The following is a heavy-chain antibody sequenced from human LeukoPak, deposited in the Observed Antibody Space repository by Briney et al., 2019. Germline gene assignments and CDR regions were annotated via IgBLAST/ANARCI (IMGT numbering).Heavy chain of an antibody. D-gene: IGHD6-13*01. CDR1: GFTFSNYW. J-gene: IGHJ4*02. Sequence: GSLSLSYAASGFTFSNYWMHWVRQAPGKGLVWVSRINSDGSSTTYADSVKGRFTISRDNSKNTLYLQMNSLRAEDTAVYYCAKDHDSSSWYLIPEQTEYYFDYWGQGTLVTVSS. CDR3: AKDHDSSSWYLIPEQTEYYFDY. CDR2: INSDGSST. V-gene: IGHV3-74*01.